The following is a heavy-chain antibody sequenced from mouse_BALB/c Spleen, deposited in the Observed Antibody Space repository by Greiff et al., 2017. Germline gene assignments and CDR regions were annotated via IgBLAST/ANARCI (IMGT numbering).Heavy chain of an antibody. CDR1: GFNIKDTY. CDR3: AREGIYYDSYFDY. CDR2: IDPANGNT. V-gene: IGHV14-3*02. D-gene: IGHD2-4*01. J-gene: IGHJ2*01. Sequence: EVQLQQSGAELVKPGASVKLSCTASGFNIKDTYMHWVKQRPEQGLEWIGRIDPANGNTKYDPKFQGKATITADTSSNTAYLQLSSLTSEDTAVYYCAREGIYYDSYFDYWGQGTTLTVSS.